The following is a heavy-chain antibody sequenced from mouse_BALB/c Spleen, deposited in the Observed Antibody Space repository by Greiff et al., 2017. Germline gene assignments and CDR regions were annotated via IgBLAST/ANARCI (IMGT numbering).Heavy chain of an antibody. Sequence: VQLKESGPGLVKPSQSLSLTCSVTGYSITSGYYWNWIRQFPGNKLEWMGYISYDGSNNYNPSLKNRISITRDTSKNQFFLKLNSVTTEDTATYYCAREGYGNYVRAYWGQGTLVTVSA. CDR1: GYSITSGYY. D-gene: IGHD2-10*02. V-gene: IGHV3-6*02. CDR2: ISYDGSN. CDR3: AREGYGNYVRAY. J-gene: IGHJ3*01.